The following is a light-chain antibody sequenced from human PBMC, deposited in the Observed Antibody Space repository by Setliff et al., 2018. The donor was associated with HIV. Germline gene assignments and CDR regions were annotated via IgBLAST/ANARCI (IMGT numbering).Light chain of an antibody. V-gene: IGLV2-11*01. CDR2: DVT. J-gene: IGLJ1*01. Sequence: QSALTQPRSVSGSPGQSVTFSCTGSSSDVGAYDYVSWYQQHPGTAPKLIIYDVTKRPSGVPDRFSGSKSGNTASLTISGLRAEDEADYHCCSYAGSYSFIFGSGTKVTV. CDR1: SSDVGAYDY. CDR3: CSYAGSYSFI.